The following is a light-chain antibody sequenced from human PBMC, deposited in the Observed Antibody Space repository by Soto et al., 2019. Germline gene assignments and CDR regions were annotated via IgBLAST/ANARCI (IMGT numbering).Light chain of an antibody. J-gene: IGLJ1*01. CDR1: SSDVGYYNY. CDR2: DVT. Sequence: QSVLTQPASVSGSPGQSITISCIGTSSDVGYYNYVSWYQQHPGKAPKLMIYDVTNRPSGVSNRFSGSKSGNTASLTISGLQAEDEADYYCSSYTSSSTLYVFGTGTKVTVL. CDR3: SSYTSSSTLYV. V-gene: IGLV2-14*01.